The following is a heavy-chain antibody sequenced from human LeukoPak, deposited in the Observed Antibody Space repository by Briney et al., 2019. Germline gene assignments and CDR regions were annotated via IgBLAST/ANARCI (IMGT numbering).Heavy chain of an antibody. CDR1: GFTFSSDS. D-gene: IGHD6-19*01. J-gene: IGHJ4*02. Sequence: PGGSLRLSCPASGFTFSSDSMNWVRQAPGKGLEWVSSISSSSSYIYYADSVKGRFTISRDNAKNSLYLQMNSLRAEDTAVYYCARAKGAVADAIDYWGQGTLVTVSS. CDR2: ISSSSSYI. V-gene: IGHV3-21*01. CDR3: ARAKGAVADAIDY.